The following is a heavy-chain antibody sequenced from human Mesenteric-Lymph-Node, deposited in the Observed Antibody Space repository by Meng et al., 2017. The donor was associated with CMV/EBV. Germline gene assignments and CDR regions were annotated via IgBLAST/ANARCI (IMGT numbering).Heavy chain of an antibody. CDR2: ISGTTGTI. J-gene: IGHJ4*02. D-gene: IGHD3-22*01. V-gene: IGHV3-48*04. CDR3: ARETLHYHLSGYRGYFDY. CDR1: GGSVSSGSYY. Sequence: GGSLRLSCTVSGGSVSSGSYYWSWVRQAPGKGLEWVSSISGTTGTIYYADSVKGRFTISRDNAENSVHLQMNSLRAEDTAIYYCARETLHYHLSGYRGYFDYWGRGSLVTVSS.